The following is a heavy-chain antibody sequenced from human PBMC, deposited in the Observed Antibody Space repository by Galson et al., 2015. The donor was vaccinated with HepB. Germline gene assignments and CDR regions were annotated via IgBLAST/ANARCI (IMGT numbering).Heavy chain of an antibody. D-gene: IGHD3-10*01. CDR1: GGSFSGYY. CDR3: ARAVLLWFGELSWFDP. CDR2: INHSGST. Sequence: ETLSLTCAVYGGSFSGYYWSWIRQPPGKGLEWIGEINHSGSTNYNPSLKSRVTISVDTSKNQFSLKLSSVTAADTAVYYCARAVLLWFGELSWFDPWGQGTLVTVSS. V-gene: IGHV4-34*01. J-gene: IGHJ5*02.